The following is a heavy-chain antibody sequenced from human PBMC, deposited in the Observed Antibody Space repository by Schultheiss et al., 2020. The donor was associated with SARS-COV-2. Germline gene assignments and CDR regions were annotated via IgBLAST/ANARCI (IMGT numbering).Heavy chain of an antibody. D-gene: IGHD6-19*01. CDR2: ISSSSSYI. CDR1: GSTFSSYW. J-gene: IGHJ4*02. CDR3: AKDHLVAGLYFDY. V-gene: IGHV3-21*01. Sequence: GGSLRLSCAHSGSTFSSYWMHWVRQAPGKGLVWVSSISSSSSYIYYADSVKGRFTISRDNSKNTLYLQMNSLRADDTAVYYCAKDHLVAGLYFDYWGRGTQVTVSS.